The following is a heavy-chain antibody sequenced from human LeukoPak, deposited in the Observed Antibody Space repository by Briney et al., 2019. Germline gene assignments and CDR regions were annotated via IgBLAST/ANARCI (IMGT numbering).Heavy chain of an antibody. V-gene: IGHV3-23*01. CDR3: AKESSGGWYFDY. CDR1: GLTCSSNV. Sequence: GGSLRLSCVASGLTCSSNVMIWVRRPPGRGREWVSSIPASGGGTYYADSVKGRFTISRDNSKNSLYLQMNSLRAEDTAVYYCAKESSGGWYFDYWGQGTLVTVSS. D-gene: IGHD6-19*01. CDR2: IPASGGGT. J-gene: IGHJ4*02.